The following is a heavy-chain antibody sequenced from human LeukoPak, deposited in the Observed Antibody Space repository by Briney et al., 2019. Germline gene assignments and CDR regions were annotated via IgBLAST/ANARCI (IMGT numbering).Heavy chain of an antibody. Sequence: ASVKVSCKASGYTFTSYDINWVRQATGQGLEWMGWMNPISGNTGYAQKFQGRVTMTRNTSISTAYMELSSLRSEDTAVYYCARGPYPYQLLYRGDDWFDPWGQGTLVTVSS. CDR1: GYTFTSYD. D-gene: IGHD2-2*02. J-gene: IGHJ5*02. CDR3: ARGPYPYQLLYRGDDWFDP. CDR2: MNPISGNT. V-gene: IGHV1-8*01.